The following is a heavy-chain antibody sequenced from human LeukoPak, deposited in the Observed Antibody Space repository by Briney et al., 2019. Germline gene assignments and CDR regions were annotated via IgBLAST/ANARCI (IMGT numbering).Heavy chain of an antibody. CDR2: ISGSGGST. D-gene: IGHD3-10*01. Sequence: GGSLRLSCAASGFTFSSYAMSWVRQAPGKGLEWVSAISGSGGSTYYADSVKGRFIISRDNSKNTLYLQINSLRAEDTAVYYCAKEVIRGVIITSGLDYWGQGTLVTVSS. CDR3: AKEVIRGVIITSGLDY. V-gene: IGHV3-23*01. J-gene: IGHJ4*02. CDR1: GFTFSSYA.